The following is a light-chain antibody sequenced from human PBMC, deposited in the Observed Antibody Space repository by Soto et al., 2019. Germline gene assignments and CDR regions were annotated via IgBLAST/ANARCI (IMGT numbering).Light chain of an antibody. CDR2: EVS. Sequence: QSVLTQPASVSGSPGQSITISCTGTSSDVGSYNLVSWYQQHPGKAPKLMIYEVSRRPSGVSNRFSGSKSGNTASLTISGLQAEDEADYYCCPYAGSSTFFYVFVTGTKVTVL. J-gene: IGLJ1*01. CDR1: SSDVGSYNL. V-gene: IGLV2-23*02. CDR3: CPYAGSSTFFYV.